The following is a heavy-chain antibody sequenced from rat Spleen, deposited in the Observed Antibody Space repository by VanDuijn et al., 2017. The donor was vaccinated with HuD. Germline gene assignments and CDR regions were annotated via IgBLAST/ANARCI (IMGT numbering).Heavy chain of an antibody. CDR1: GFTFSDYY. D-gene: IGHD1-10*01. Sequence: EVQLVESDGGLVQPGRSLKLSCAASGFTFSDYYMAWVRQAPTKGLEWVATISYDGSSTYYRDSVKGRFTISRDNAKSTLYLQMDSLRSEDTATYYCARLGVTTSAFDYWGQGVMVTVSS. J-gene: IGHJ2*01. V-gene: IGHV5-29*01. CDR3: ARLGVTTSAFDY. CDR2: ISYDGSST.